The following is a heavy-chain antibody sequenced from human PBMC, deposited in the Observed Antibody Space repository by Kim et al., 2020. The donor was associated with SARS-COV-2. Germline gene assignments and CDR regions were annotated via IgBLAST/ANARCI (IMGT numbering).Heavy chain of an antibody. CDR1: GGSISSSSYY. CDR2: IYYSGST. D-gene: IGHD3-22*01. J-gene: IGHJ6*02. CDR3: ARLPNYYDSSGPYYYYGMDV. Sequence: SETLSLTCTVSGGSISSSSYYWGWIRQPPGKGLEWIGSIYYSGSTYYNPSLKSRVTISVDTSKNQFSLKLSSVTAADTAVYYCARLPNYYDSSGPYYYYGMDVWGQGTTVTVSS. V-gene: IGHV4-39*01.